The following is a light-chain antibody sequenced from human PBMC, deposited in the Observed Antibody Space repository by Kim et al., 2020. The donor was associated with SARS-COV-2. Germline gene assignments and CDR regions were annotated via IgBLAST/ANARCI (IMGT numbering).Light chain of an antibody. CDR2: DIS. CDR3: QHYGYSVA. V-gene: IGKV3D-20*01. Sequence: EIVLTQSPVTLSLSPGERATLSCGASRTITNTYLAWFQQRPGLAPRLLMYDISSRATGVPGRFSGSGSGTDFTLTISGLEPEDFAVYYCQHYGYSVAFGGGTKVDNK. CDR1: RTITNTY. J-gene: IGKJ4*01.